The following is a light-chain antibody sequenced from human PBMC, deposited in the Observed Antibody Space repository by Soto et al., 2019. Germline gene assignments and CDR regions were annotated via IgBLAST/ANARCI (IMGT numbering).Light chain of an antibody. V-gene: IGKV1-27*01. J-gene: IGKJ2*01. Sequence: DIPMTQSPSSLSASVGDRVTITCRASQGIANYLAWYQQKPGKVPKLLVYAASTLQSGVPSRFSGSESGTDFTLTISSLQPEDVATYYCQHYDSVPYTFGQGTKLEIK. CDR1: QGIANY. CDR2: AAS. CDR3: QHYDSVPYT.